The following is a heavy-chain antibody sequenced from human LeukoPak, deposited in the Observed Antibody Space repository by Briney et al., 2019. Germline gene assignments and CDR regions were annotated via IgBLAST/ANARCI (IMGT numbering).Heavy chain of an antibody. CDR3: ARGLLTMVRGVTRTPIDY. CDR2: INPNSGGT. CDR1: GYTFTGYY. V-gene: IGHV1-2*02. Sequence: ASVMVSCKASGYTFTGYYMHWVRQAPGQGLEWMGWINPNSGGTNYAQKFQGRVTMTRDTSISTAYMELSRLRSDDTTVYYCARGLLTMVRGVTRTPIDYWGQGTLVTVSS. D-gene: IGHD3-10*01. J-gene: IGHJ4*02.